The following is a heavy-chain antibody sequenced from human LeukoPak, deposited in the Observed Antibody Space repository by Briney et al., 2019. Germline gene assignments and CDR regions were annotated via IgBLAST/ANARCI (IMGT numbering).Heavy chain of an antibody. CDR2: IYPGDSDT. V-gene: IGHV5-51*01. D-gene: IGHD5-18*01. CDR1: GYSFTSYW. CDR3: ARHDDIQLWSHPDY. J-gene: IGHJ4*02. Sequence: KAGESLKISCKGSGYSFTSYWIGWVRQMPGKGLEWMGIIYPGDSDTRYRPSFQGQVTISADKSISTAYLQWSSLKASDTAMYYCARHDDIQLWSHPDYWGQGTLVTVSS.